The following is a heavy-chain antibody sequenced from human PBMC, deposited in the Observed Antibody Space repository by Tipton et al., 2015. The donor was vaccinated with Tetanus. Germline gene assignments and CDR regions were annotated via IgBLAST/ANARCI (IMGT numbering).Heavy chain of an antibody. CDR3: ARDSPDILLVPAV. V-gene: IGHV3-74*01. J-gene: IGHJ4*02. CDR2: INGHGTNT. Sequence: SLRLSCATSGFIFNSYGIHWVRQAPGKGLMWVSRINGHGTNTAYADSVKGRFTISRDNAKNTLYLQMNSLRAEDTAVYYCARDSPDILLVPAVWGQGTLVTVSS. CDR1: GFIFNSYG. D-gene: IGHD2-2*01.